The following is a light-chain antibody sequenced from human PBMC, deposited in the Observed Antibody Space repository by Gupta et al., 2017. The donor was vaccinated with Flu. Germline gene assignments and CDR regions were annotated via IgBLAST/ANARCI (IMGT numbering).Light chain of an antibody. J-gene: IGLJ2*01. CDR2: QDS. CDR3: QAWNSSSVV. Sequence: SYELTQPPSVSVSPGQKARIPCSGDKLGEKYACWYPQTPGQSPVLVNYQDSKRPSGIPERFSGSNSVNSATLTISGTQAMDEADYYCQAWNSSSVVFGGGTKLTVL. CDR1: KLGEKY. V-gene: IGLV3-1*01.